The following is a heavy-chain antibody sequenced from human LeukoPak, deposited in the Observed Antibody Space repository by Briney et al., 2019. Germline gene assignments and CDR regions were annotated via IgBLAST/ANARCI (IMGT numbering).Heavy chain of an antibody. V-gene: IGHV4-59*01. Sequence: PSETLSLTCTVSGGSISSYYWSWIRQTPGKGLEWIGYIYYSGTTNYNPSLRSRVAISLDTSKNQFSLKLSSVTAADMAVYYCARGEPAFSSGWYTYYFDYWGQGTLVTVSS. CDR2: IYYSGTT. CDR3: ARGEPAFSSGWYTYYFDY. D-gene: IGHD6-19*01. CDR1: GGSISSYY. J-gene: IGHJ4*02.